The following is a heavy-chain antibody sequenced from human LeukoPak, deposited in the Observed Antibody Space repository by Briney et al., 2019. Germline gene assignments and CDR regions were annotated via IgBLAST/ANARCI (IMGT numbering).Heavy chain of an antibody. CDR3: AKGRKVRGRFY. J-gene: IGHJ4*02. V-gene: IGHV3-74*01. Sequence: GGSLRLSCAASEFAFSNYWMNWVRQAPGKGLEWVSRINSDGSSISYADSVKGRFTISRDNAKNTLYLQMNSLRAEDTAVYYCAKGRKVRGRFYWGQGTLVTVSS. CDR1: EFAFSNYW. CDR2: INSDGSSI. D-gene: IGHD3-10*01.